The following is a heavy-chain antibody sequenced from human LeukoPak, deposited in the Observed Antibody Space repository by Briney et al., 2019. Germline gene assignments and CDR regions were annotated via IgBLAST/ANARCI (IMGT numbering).Heavy chain of an antibody. CDR2: INHSGST. CDR3: ASRWELNWFDP. D-gene: IGHD1-26*01. J-gene: IGHJ5*02. V-gene: IGHV4-34*01. Sequence: SETLSLTCAVYGGSFSGYYWSWIRQPPGKGLEWVGEINHSGSTNYNPSLKSRVTISVDTSKNQFSLKLSSVTAADTAVYYCASRWELNWFDPWGQGTLVTVSS. CDR1: GGSFSGYY.